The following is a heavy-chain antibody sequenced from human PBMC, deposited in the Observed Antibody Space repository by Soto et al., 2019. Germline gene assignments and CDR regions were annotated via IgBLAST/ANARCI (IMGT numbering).Heavy chain of an antibody. CDR2: INPDGSAE. CDR1: GLNVNNAG. CDR3: GREKWLKPDY. D-gene: IGHD5-12*01. Sequence: PGGSMRLSCVVSGLNVNNAGMNWVRQAPGKGLEWVANINPDGSAEGYVHSVRGRFTISRDNAKNSLYLQMNSLRADDTAVYYCGREKWLKPDYWGQGTLVTVSS. V-gene: IGHV3-7*04. J-gene: IGHJ4*02.